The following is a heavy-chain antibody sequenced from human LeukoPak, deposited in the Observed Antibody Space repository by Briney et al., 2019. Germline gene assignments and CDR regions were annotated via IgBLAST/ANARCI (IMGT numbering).Heavy chain of an antibody. J-gene: IGHJ4*02. V-gene: IGHV3-30*18. CDR2: ISYDGSNE. Sequence: GGSLRLSCAASGFTFSNYGMHWVRQAPGKGLEWVAVISYDGSNEYYADSVKGRFTISRDTSKNTLYLQMNSLRAEDTAIYYCAKDVSYYYDSSDYWGQGTLVTVSS. CDR1: GFTFSNYG. D-gene: IGHD3-22*01. CDR3: AKDVSYYYDSSDY.